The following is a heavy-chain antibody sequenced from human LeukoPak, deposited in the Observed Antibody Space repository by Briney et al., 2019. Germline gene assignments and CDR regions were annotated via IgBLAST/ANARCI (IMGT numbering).Heavy chain of an antibody. CDR1: GGSISSGGYY. D-gene: IGHD6-19*01. V-gene: IGHV4-61*08. J-gene: IGHJ4*02. CDR2: IYYSGSA. Sequence: SETLSLTCTVSGGSISSGGYYWSWIRQPPGKGLEWIGYIYYSGSANYNPSLKSRVTISVDTPKNQCSLKLSSVTAADTAVYYCARRQWLTLYYFDYWGQGTLVTVSS. CDR3: ARRQWLTLYYFDY.